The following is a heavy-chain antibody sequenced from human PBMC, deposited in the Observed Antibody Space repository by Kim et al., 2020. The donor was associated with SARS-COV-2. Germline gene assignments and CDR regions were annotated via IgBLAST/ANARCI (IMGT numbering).Heavy chain of an antibody. J-gene: IGHJ6*02. Sequence: GGSLRLSCAASGFTFSSYSMNWVRQAPGKGLEWVSSISSSSSYIYYADSVKGRFTISRDNAKNSLYLQMNSLRAEDTAVYYCAREPFYGSYYYGMDVWGQGTTVTVSS. CDR1: GFTFSSYS. CDR3: AREPFYGSYYYGMDV. CDR2: ISSSSSYI. D-gene: IGHD3-10*01. V-gene: IGHV3-21*01.